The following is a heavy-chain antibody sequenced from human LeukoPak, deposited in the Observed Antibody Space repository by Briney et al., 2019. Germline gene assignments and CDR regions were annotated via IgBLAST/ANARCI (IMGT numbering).Heavy chain of an antibody. Sequence: SETLSLTCSVSGDSVSRSDSYWDWIRQPPGKGLEWIGTIYYSGRTYYSPSLKSRVTMSVDPSNNQLSLKLRSVTAADTAYYYCARRRYYDGSGYLEWGQGTLLSVSS. V-gene: IGHV4-39*01. CDR1: GDSVSRSDSY. D-gene: IGHD3-22*01. CDR2: IYYSGRT. CDR3: ARRRYYDGSGYLE. J-gene: IGHJ1*01.